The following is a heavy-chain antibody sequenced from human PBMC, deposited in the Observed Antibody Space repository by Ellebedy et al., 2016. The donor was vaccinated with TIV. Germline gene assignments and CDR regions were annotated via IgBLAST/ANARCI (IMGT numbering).Heavy chain of an antibody. D-gene: IGHD2-15*01. Sequence: GESLKISCAAAGFSFRSYSMNWVRQAPGKGLEWVSYISSSGTTKYYADSVKGRFTISRDNAKNSLYLQMNSLRAEDTAVYYCAAAHYYFYGKDVWGQGTRVTVSS. CDR1: GFSFRSYS. V-gene: IGHV3-48*04. J-gene: IGHJ6*02. CDR2: ISSSGTTK. CDR3: AAAHYYFYGKDV.